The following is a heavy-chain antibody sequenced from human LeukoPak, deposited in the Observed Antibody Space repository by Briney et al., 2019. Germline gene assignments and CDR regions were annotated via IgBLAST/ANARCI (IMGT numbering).Heavy chain of an antibody. CDR2: INTNTGNP. CDR3: ARGRHWNYKTIDY. V-gene: IGHV7-4-1*02. CDR1: GYTFTSYG. Sequence: GASVKVSCKASGYTFTSYGISWVRQAPGQGLEWMGWINTNTGNPTYAQGFTGRFVFSLDTSVSTAYLQISSLKAEDTAVYYCARGRHWNYKTIDYWGQGTLVTVSS. J-gene: IGHJ4*02. D-gene: IGHD1-7*01.